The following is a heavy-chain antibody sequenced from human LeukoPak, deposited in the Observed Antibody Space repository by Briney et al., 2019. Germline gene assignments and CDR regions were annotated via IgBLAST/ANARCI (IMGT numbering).Heavy chain of an antibody. V-gene: IGHV4-61*02. Sequence: SETLSLTCTVSGGSISSGSYYWSWIRQPAGKGLEWIGRIYTSGSTNYNPSLKSRVTISVDTSKNQFSLKLSSVTAADTAVYYYARGSGYYYGDFDYWGQGTLVTVSS. J-gene: IGHJ4*02. CDR1: GGSISSGSYY. D-gene: IGHD3-22*01. CDR3: ARGSGYYYGDFDY. CDR2: IYTSGST.